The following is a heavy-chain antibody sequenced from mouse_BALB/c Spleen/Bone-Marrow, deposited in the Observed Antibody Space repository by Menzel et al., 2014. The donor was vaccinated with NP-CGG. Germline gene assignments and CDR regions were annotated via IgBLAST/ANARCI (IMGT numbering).Heavy chain of an antibody. CDR3: ALIYYGNYDYAMDY. CDR2: IDPSGSYT. Sequence: QVQLQQSGAELVKPGASVKLSCKASGYTFTSYWMHWVKQRPGQGLERIGEIDPSGSYTNYNQRFKGKATLTVDKSSSTAYMQLSSLTSEDSAVYYCALIYYGNYDYAMDYWGQGTSVTVSS. J-gene: IGHJ4*01. CDR1: GYTFTSYW. D-gene: IGHD2-1*01. V-gene: IGHV1-69*02.